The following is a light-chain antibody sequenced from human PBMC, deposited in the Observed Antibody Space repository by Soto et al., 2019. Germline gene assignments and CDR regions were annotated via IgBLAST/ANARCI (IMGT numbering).Light chain of an antibody. Sequence: QSVMIQPPSVSEAPRQRVTIFCSGSRFNIGNNAVNWYQQLPGKAPKLLIYDNDKRPSGIPDRFSGSKSGASATLDIPGLQTADVADYYCVTWDRSLRALVFGGGTKLTVL. CDR2: DND. V-gene: IGLV1-51*01. CDR3: VTWDRSLRALV. CDR1: RFNIGNNA. J-gene: IGLJ3*02.